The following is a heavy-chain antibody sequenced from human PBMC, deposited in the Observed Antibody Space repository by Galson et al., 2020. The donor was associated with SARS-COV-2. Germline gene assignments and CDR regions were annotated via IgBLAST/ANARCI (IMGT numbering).Heavy chain of an antibody. V-gene: IGHV3-48*04. CDR1: GFTFGSFS. CDR2: ISSSGIAR. D-gene: IGHD4-4*01. J-gene: IGHJ4*02. Sequence: GASLKISCTASGFTFGSFSMNWVRQAPGKGLEWIPYISSSGIARYYPDSVTGRFTVSRDNAKNSLFLQMDSLRAEDTAVYYCARVPYSNYAIDYWGQGALVTVSS. CDR3: ARVPYSNYAIDY.